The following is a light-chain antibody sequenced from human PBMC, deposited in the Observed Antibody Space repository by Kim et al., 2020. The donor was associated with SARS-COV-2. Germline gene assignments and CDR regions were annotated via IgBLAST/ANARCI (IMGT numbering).Light chain of an antibody. CDR2: EVT. J-gene: IGLJ3*02. CDR1: SSDVGTYTR. CDR3: SSYTTSFTRV. V-gene: IGLV2-18*02. Sequence: QSALTQPPSVSGSPGQSVTISCTGTSSDVGTYTRVSWYQQPPGTAPKLMIYEVTHRPSGVPDRFSGSKSGNSASLTISGLQAEDEATYYCSSYTTSFTRVFGGGTKVTVL.